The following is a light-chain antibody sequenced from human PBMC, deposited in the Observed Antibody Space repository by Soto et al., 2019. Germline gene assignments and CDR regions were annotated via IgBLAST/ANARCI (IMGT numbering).Light chain of an antibody. Sequence: EIVMTQSPATLSVSPGERATLSCRASQSVSSNLAWYQQKPGQAPRLLIYGASTRATGFPARFSGSGSGTEFTPTISSLQSEDFAVYYCQQYNNRHTFGGGTKVEIK. V-gene: IGKV3-15*01. CDR2: GAS. CDR1: QSVSSN. J-gene: IGKJ4*01. CDR3: QQYNNRHT.